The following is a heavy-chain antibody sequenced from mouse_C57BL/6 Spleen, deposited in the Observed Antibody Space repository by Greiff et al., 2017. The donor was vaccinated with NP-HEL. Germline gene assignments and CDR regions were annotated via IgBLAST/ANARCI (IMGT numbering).Heavy chain of an antibody. CDR1: GYTFTSYC. D-gene: IGHD1-1*02. Sequence: VQLQQSGAELVKPGASVKISCKASGYTFTSYCIHWVKQRPGQGLEWIGRIYPGSGNTNYNEKFKGKATLTADKSSSTAYMQLSSLTSEDSAVYYCAKKGSCWFAYWGQGTLVTVSA. CDR3: AKKGSCWFAY. J-gene: IGHJ3*01. CDR2: IYPGSGNT. V-gene: IGHV1-66*01.